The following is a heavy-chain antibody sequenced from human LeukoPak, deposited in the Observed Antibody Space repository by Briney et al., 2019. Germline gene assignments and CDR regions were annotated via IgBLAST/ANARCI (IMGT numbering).Heavy chain of an antibody. D-gene: IGHD6-13*01. CDR2: ISSSSSYI. CDR1: GFTFSSYS. V-gene: IGHV3-21*01. CDR3: ARVYEYSSSWYQSYYYMDV. Sequence: GGSLRLSCAASGFTFSSYSMNWVRQAPGKGLEWVSSISSSSSYIYYADSVKGRSTISRDNAKNSLYLQMNSLRAEDTTVYYCARVYEYSSSWYQSYYYMDVWGKGATVTVSS. J-gene: IGHJ6*03.